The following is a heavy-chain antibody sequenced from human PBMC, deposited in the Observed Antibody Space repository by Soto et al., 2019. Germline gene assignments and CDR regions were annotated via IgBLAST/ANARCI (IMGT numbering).Heavy chain of an antibody. D-gene: IGHD2-15*01. Sequence: QVQLVQSGADVKKPGASVNVSCKTSGYTFTSYGTSWVRQVPGQGLEWMGWISDYSGNINYAQKFQDRVTMTTDTSTSTAYMELRSLRSDDTAVYYCARNCSGATGSFNYWGQGTLVTVSS. CDR2: ISDYSGNI. J-gene: IGHJ4*02. CDR3: ARNCSGATGSFNY. V-gene: IGHV1-18*01. CDR1: GYTFTSYG.